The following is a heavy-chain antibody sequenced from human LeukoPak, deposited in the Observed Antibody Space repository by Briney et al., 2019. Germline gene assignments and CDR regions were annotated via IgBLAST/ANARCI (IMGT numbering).Heavy chain of an antibody. J-gene: IGHJ4*02. CDR1: GYTFTGHY. CDR2: INPNSGGT. CDR3: ARDLIVVPAAMGPLVDY. D-gene: IGHD2-2*01. Sequence: ASVKVSCKASGYTFTGHYMHWVRQAPGQGLEWMGWINPNSGGTNYAQKFQGRVTMTRDTSISTAYMELSRLRSDDTAVYYCARDLIVVPAAMGPLVDYWGQGTLVTVSS. V-gene: IGHV1-2*02.